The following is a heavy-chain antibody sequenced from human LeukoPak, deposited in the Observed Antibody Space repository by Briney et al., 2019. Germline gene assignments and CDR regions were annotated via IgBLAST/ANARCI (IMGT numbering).Heavy chain of an antibody. CDR2: ISGGGRTV. J-gene: IGHJ1*01. Sequence: PGGSLRLSCAASGFIFSSYEMNWVRQAPGKGLEWISYISGGGRTVYYADSVKGRFTISRDNAKNSLYLQMNSLRAEDTAVYYCARVGDSINYYYVEYFQHWDQGTLVTVSS. D-gene: IGHD3-22*01. CDR3: ARVGDSINYYYVEYFQH. V-gene: IGHV3-48*03. CDR1: GFIFSSYE.